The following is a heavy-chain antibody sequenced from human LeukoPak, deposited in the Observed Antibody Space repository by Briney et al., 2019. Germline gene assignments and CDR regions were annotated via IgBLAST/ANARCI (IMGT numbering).Heavy chain of an antibody. J-gene: IGHJ4*02. CDR3: AKDRRVIWGSYRLPDY. Sequence: AGSLTLSCAASGFTFSSYGMHWVRQAPGKGLEWVAFIRYDGSNKYYADSVKGRFTISRDNSKNTLYLQMNSLRAEDTAVYYCAKDRRVIWGSYRLPDYWGQGTLVTVSS. CDR2: IRYDGSNK. V-gene: IGHV3-30*02. CDR1: GFTFSSYG. D-gene: IGHD3-16*02.